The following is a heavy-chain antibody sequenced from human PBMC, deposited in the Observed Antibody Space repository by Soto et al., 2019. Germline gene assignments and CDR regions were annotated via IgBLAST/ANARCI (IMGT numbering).Heavy chain of an antibody. D-gene: IGHD2-2*01. CDR3: VSSRSAIYGDALDV. Sequence: SETLSLTCTVSGASLSSGSYYWSWIRQPPGKGLEWIGYFYDDGTTDYNPSLKSRVTILLDMSKNQFSLKLSSVTAADTAVYYCVSSRSAIYGDALDVWGQGTMVTVSS. CDR2: FYDDGTT. J-gene: IGHJ3*01. V-gene: IGHV4-61*01. CDR1: GASLSSGSYY.